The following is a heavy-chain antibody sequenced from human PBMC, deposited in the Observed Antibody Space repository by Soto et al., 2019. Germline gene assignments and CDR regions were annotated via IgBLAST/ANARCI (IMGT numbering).Heavy chain of an antibody. CDR1: GGSISSYY. D-gene: IGHD3-3*01. V-gene: IGHV4-59*01. Sequence: SETLSLTCTVSGGSISSYYWSWIRQPPGKGLEWIGYIYYSRSTNYNPSLKSRVTISVDTSKNQFSLKLSSVTAADTAVYYCARVTTIFGGTREWGQGTLVTVSS. CDR2: IYYSRST. CDR3: ARVTTIFGGTRE. J-gene: IGHJ4*02.